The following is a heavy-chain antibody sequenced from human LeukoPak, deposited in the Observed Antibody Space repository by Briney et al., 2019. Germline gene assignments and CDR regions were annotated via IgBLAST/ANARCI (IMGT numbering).Heavy chain of an antibody. CDR2: VYYSGST. V-gene: IGHV4-39*01. CDR3: ARHGLYQDYGY. CDR1: GGSVSSSSSF. D-gene: IGHD3-16*01. Sequence: SETLSLTCTVSGGSVSSSSSFWAWIRQPPGKGLEWIGNVYYSGSTHYNPSLKSRVTISLHMSKNQFSLRLTSVTAADTAMYYCARHGLYQDYGYWGQGTLVTVSS. J-gene: IGHJ4*02.